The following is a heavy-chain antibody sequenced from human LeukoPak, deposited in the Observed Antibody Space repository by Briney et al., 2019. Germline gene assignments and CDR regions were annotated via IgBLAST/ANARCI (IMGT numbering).Heavy chain of an antibody. CDR1: GFTFSSYG. D-gene: IGHD6-13*01. CDR3: AKDRIAAAAFNWFDP. Sequence: GGSLRLSCAASGFTFSSYGMHWVRQAPGEGLEWVAFIRYDGSNKYYADSVKGRFTISRDNSKNTLYLQMNSLRAEDTAVYYCAKDRIAAAAFNWFDPWGQGTLVTVSS. V-gene: IGHV3-30*02. CDR2: IRYDGSNK. J-gene: IGHJ5*02.